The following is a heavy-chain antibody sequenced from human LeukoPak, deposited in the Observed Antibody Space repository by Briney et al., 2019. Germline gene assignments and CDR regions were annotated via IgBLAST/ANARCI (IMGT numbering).Heavy chain of an antibody. CDR3: ASGWRSGRRFDP. V-gene: IGHV4-39*07. CDR2: IYHSGST. D-gene: IGHD3-10*01. J-gene: IGHJ5*02. Sequence: SETLSLTCTVSGGSISSSSYYWGWIRQPPGKGLEWIGYIYHSGSTYYNPSLKSRVTISVDTSKNQFSLKLSSVTAADTAVYYCASGWRSGRRFDPWGQGTLVTVSS. CDR1: GGSISSSSYY.